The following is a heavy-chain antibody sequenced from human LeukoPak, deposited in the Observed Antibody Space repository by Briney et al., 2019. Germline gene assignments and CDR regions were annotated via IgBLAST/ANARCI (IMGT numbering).Heavy chain of an antibody. CDR2: MYPGDSDT. CDR3: ARRSSGGKELDY. V-gene: IGHV5-51*01. CDR1: GYSSTSYW. D-gene: IGHD6-19*01. J-gene: IGHJ4*02. Sequence: GESMKISSKGSGYSSTSYWIAWGRQMPDKLQEWIGIMYPGDSDTRYSQSLDGEGTISADNSISTAYLQWSRRKASDPAMYYCARRSSGGKELDYWGQGTLVTVSS.